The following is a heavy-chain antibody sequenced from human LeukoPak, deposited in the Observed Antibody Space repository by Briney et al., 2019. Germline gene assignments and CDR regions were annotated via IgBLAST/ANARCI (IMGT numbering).Heavy chain of an antibody. CDR3: ARVRVAAPYYMDV. CDR1: GFTFSDYY. CDR2: ISSSGSTI. D-gene: IGHD2-15*01. V-gene: IGHV3-11*01. J-gene: IGHJ6*03. Sequence: GGSLRLSCAASGFTFSDYYMSWIRQAPGKGLEWVSYISSSGSTIYYADSVKGRFTISRDNAKNSLYLQMNSLRAEDTAVYYCARVRVAAPYYMDVWGKGTTVTVSS.